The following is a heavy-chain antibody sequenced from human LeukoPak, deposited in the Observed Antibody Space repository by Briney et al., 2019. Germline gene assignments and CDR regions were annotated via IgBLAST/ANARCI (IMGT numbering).Heavy chain of an antibody. V-gene: IGHV1-18*01. J-gene: IGHJ3*02. D-gene: IGHD2-15*01. Sequence: GASVTVSCKASVYTFTSYGISWVRQAPGQGREWMGWISAYNGKKNNAQKLQDRLTITTDTSTRTAYMEPRSLRSDDTAVYYRATQEGLGYCSGGSCCRGAFDIWGQGTMVTVSS. CDR2: ISAYNGKK. CDR1: VYTFTSYG. CDR3: ATQEGLGYCSGGSCCRGAFDI.